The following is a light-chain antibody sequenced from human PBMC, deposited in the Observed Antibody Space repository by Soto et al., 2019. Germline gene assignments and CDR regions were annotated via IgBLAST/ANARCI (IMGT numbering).Light chain of an antibody. CDR3: QPYNNWPPET. CDR2: GAI. CDR1: QSVSSN. V-gene: IGKV3-15*01. J-gene: IGKJ1*01. Sequence: ELVMTQSPATLSVSPGERATLSCRASQSVSSNLAWYQQKPGQAPRLLIYGAITRATDIPARFSGSGSGTDFTLTITSRQSEDFAVYYCQPYNNWPPETFGRGTRV.